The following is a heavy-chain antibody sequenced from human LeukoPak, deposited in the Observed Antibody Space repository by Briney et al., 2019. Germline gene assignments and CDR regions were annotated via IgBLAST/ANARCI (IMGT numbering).Heavy chain of an antibody. CDR1: EFTFSSHA. CDR3: AKGKYSSGGVPDY. J-gene: IGHJ4*02. D-gene: IGHD6-19*01. Sequence: GGSLGLTCVASEFTFSSHAMNWVRQAPGKGLEWVSSISGGGESTYYADSVKGRFTVSRDNSKNTLYLQINSLRGEDTAVYYCAKGKYSSGGVPDYWGQGTLVTVSS. CDR2: ISGGGEST. V-gene: IGHV3-23*01.